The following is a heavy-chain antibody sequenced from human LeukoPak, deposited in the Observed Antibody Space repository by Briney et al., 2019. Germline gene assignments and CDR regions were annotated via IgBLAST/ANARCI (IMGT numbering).Heavy chain of an antibody. CDR1: GFTFSSYS. CDR3: AKSPPARGY. D-gene: IGHD6-6*01. V-gene: IGHV3-21*04. J-gene: IGHJ4*02. CDR2: ISSSSSYK. Sequence: GGSLRLSCAASGFTFSSYSMTWVRQAPGKGLEWVSSISSSSSYKYYADSVKGRFTISRDNAKNTLYLQMNSLRAEDTAVYYCAKSPPARGYWGQGTLVTVSS.